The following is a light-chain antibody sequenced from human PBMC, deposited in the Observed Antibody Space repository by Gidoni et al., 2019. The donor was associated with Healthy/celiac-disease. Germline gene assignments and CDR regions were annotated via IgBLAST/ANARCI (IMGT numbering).Light chain of an antibody. CDR2: DAS. CDR3: QQYGNLPLT. J-gene: IGKJ4*01. V-gene: IGKV1-33*01. CDR1: QNISNY. Sequence: DITMAQAPSSLSASVGDRVTITCQATQNISNYFNWYQQKPGKAPKLLIYDASNLATGVPSRFSGSGSGTDFTFTISSLQPEDIAAYYCQQYGNLPLTFGGGTKVEIK.